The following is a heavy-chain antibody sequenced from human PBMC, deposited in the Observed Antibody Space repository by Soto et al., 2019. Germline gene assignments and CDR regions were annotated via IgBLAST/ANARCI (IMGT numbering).Heavy chain of an antibody. CDR1: GGSISSYY. V-gene: IGHV4-59*01. D-gene: IGHD3-9*01. Sequence: SETVSLTCTVSGGSISSYYWSWIRQPPGKGLEWIGYIYYSGSTNYNPSLKSRVTISVDTSKNQFSLKLSSVTAADTAVYYCAAAHDLWTDHYYYYYYIDVWGKGTTVTVSS. J-gene: IGHJ6*03. CDR2: IYYSGST. CDR3: AAAHDLWTDHYYYYYYIDV.